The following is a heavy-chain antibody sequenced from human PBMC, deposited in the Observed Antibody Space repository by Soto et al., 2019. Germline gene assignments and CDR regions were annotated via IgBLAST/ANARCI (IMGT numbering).Heavy chain of an antibody. CDR1: GFTFSSYG. V-gene: IGHV3-33*06. CDR2: IWYDGSNK. J-gene: IGHJ6*02. Sequence: PGGSLRLSCAASGFTFSSYGMHWVRQAPGKGLEWVAVIWYDGSNKYYAASVKGRFTISRDHSKNTLYLQMNSLRAEDTAVYYCVKTPYPFHGMDVWGQGTTVTVSS. CDR3: VKTPYPFHGMDV.